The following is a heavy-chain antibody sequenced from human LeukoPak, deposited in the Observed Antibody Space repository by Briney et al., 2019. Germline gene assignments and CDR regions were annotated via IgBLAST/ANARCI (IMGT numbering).Heavy chain of an antibody. V-gene: IGHV4-30-2*01. D-gene: IGHD4-17*01. CDR1: GGSISSGGYS. CDR3: ATLGDYEGGYYFDY. CDR2: IYHSGST. J-gene: IGHJ4*02. Sequence: SQTLSLTCAVSGGSISSGGYSWSWIRQPPGKGLEWIGYIYHSGSTYYNPSLKSRVTISVDRSKNQLSLKLSSVTAADTAVYYCATLGDYEGGYYFDYWGQGTLVTVSS.